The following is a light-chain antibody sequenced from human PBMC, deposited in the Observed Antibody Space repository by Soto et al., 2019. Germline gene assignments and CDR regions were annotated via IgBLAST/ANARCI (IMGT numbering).Light chain of an antibody. V-gene: IGKV1-39*01. CDR3: QQTYTTRALT. CDR1: QDINSY. Sequence: IQMTQFPTSLSASLRYRFPLPCPASQDINSYLNWYQHKPGKSPKLLIYAASSLQSGVPSRFSGSESGTDFTLTINSLQPDDSAIYYCQQTYTTRALTFGGGAKVDIK. CDR2: AAS. J-gene: IGKJ4*01.